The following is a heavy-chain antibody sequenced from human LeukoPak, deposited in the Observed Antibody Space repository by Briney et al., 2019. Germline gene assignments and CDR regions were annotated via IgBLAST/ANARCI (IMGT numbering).Heavy chain of an antibody. D-gene: IGHD4-17*01. CDR3: TRDLLGFATTPLSD. V-gene: IGHV1-2*02. CDR2: INPNRGDT. CDR1: GYTFTNNY. J-gene: IGHJ4*02. Sequence: ASVRLSCKASGYTFTNNYIHWVRQAPGHGLEWMGWINPNRGDTNYAQKFQGRVTTTRDTSISTAFMELTRLTSDDTAVYYCTRDLLGFATTPLSDWGQGTLVTVSS.